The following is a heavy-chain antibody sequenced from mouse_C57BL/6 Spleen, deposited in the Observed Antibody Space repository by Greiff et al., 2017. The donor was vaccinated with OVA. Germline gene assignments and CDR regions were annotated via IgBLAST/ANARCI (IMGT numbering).Heavy chain of an antibody. Sequence: EVKLMESEGGLVQPGSSMKLSCTASGFTFSDYYMAWVRQVPEKGLEWVANINYDGSSTYYLDSLKSRFIISRDNAKNILYLQMSSLKSEDTATYYCARFGYYGSSYYFDYWGQGTTLTVSS. V-gene: IGHV5-16*01. CDR3: ARFGYYGSSYYFDY. D-gene: IGHD1-1*01. CDR1: GFTFSDYY. J-gene: IGHJ2*01. CDR2: INYDGSST.